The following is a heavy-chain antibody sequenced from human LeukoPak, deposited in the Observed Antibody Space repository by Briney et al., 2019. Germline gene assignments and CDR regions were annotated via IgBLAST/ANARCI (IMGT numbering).Heavy chain of an antibody. J-gene: IGHJ3*02. Sequence: SETLSLTCAVYGGSFSGYYWSWIRQPPGKGLEWIGEINHSGSTNYNPSLKSRVTISVDTSKNQFSLKLSSVTAADTAVYYCARGGFNMDAFDIWGQRTMVTVSS. V-gene: IGHV4-34*01. CDR2: INHSGST. D-gene: IGHD2/OR15-2a*01. CDR1: GGSFSGYY. CDR3: ARGGFNMDAFDI.